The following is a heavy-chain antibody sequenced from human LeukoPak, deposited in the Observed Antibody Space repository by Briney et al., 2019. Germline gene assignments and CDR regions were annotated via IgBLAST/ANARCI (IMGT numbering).Heavy chain of an antibody. V-gene: IGHV1-18*01. CDR1: GYTFTIYG. CDR3: ARGGTFQYYFDY. J-gene: IGHJ4*02. CDR2: ISAYNGNT. Sequence: ASVNVSYRASGYTFTIYGISWVRQAPGQGREWMGWISAYNGNTNYAQKLQGRVTITTDTSTSTAYMELRSLRSDDTAVYYCARGGTFQYYFDYWGQGTRVTVSS.